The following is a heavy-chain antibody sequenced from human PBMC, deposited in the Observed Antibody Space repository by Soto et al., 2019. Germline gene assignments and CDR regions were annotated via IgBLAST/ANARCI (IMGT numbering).Heavy chain of an antibody. V-gene: IGHV6-1*01. J-gene: IGHJ4*02. CDR3: AREWDFWSGYSFDY. Sequence: SQTLSLTPAISGDSVSSNSAAWNWIRQSPSRGLEWMGRTYSRSKWYNDYAVSVKSRITINPDTSKNQFSLQLNSVTPEDTAVYYCAREWDFWSGYSFDYWGQGTLVTVSS. CDR2: TYSRSKWYN. D-gene: IGHD3-3*01. CDR1: GDSVSSNSAA.